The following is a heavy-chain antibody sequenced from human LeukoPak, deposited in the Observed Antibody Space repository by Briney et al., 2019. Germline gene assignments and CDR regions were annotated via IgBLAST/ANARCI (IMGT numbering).Heavy chain of an antibody. CDR1: GGSFSGYH. V-gene: IGHV4-34*01. Sequence: PSETLSLTCAVYGGSFSGYHWSWIRQPPGKGLEWIGEINHSGSTNYNPSLKSRVTISVDTSKNQFSLKLSSVTAADTAVYYCARARATVIHYYYYYMDVWGKGTTVTVSS. D-gene: IGHD4-17*01. CDR3: ARARATVIHYYYYYMDV. CDR2: INHSGST. J-gene: IGHJ6*03.